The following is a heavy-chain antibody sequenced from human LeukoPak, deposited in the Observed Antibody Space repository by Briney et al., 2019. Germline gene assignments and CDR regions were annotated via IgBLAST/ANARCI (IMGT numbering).Heavy chain of an antibody. V-gene: IGHV3-23*01. Sequence: GGSLRLSCAASGFTFSSYTMSWVRQAPGKGLEWVSTITASDGNTYYADSVKGRFTVSRDNSKNTLFLQMNSLRAEDTAVYYCAKDGGLWVSAHWGDSWGRGTLVTVSS. CDR3: AKDGGLWVSAHWGDS. J-gene: IGHJ4*02. D-gene: IGHD7-27*01. CDR2: ITASDGNT. CDR1: GFTFSSYT.